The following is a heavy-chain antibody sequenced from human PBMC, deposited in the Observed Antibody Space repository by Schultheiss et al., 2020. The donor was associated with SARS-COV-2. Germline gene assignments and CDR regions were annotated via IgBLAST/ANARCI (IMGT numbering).Heavy chain of an antibody. Sequence: GGSLRLSCAASGFTFSSYAMSWVRQAPGKGLEWVSAISGSGGSTYYADSVKGRFTISRDNSKNTLYLQMNSLRAEDTAVYYCAKDAAAGTDGGGKSYYYYYGMDVWGQGTTVTVSS. V-gene: IGHV3-23*01. CDR2: ISGSGGST. D-gene: IGHD6-13*01. J-gene: IGHJ6*02. CDR1: GFTFSSYA. CDR3: AKDAAAGTDGGGKSYYYYYGMDV.